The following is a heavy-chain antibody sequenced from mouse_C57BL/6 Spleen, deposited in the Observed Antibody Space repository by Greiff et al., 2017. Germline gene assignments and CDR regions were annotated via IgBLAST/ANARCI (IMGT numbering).Heavy chain of an antibody. J-gene: IGHJ1*03. D-gene: IGHD1-1*02. V-gene: IGHV1-7*01. CDR3: ARYYYGNYGYFDV. Sequence: QVQLQQSGAELAKPGASVKLSCKASGYTFTSYWMHWVKQRPGQGLEWIGYINPSSGYTKYNQKFKDKATLTADKSSSTAYMQLSSLTYEDSAVYYCARYYYGNYGYFDVWGTGTTVTVSS. CDR2: INPSSGYT. CDR1: GYTFTSYW.